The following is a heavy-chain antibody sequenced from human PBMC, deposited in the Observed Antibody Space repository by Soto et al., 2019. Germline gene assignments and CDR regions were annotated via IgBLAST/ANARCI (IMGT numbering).Heavy chain of an antibody. D-gene: IGHD6-13*01. CDR1: GFTISSFA. J-gene: IGHJ4*02. Sequence: HPWGSLSLSCAASGFTISSFAKCWGRQAQEQGLDWVSPICVNGSSTSSADSVKGRFTISRDNSTNTLYLQMSSLRAEDTAVYYCARGFSAGKGSPPDFWGQGSLVTVSS. CDR2: ICVNGSST. CDR3: ARGFSAGKGSPPDF. V-gene: IGHV3-23*01.